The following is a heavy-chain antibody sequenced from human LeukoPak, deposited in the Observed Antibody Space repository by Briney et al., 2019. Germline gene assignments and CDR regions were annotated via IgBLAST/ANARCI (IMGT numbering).Heavy chain of an antibody. CDR1: GYTFTSYG. V-gene: IGHV1-18*01. D-gene: IGHD3-22*01. CDR3: ARDGPDYYDSSGYYFPNDY. Sequence: ASVKVSCKASGYTFTSYGISWVRQAPGQGLEWMGWICAYNGNTNYAQKLQGRVTMTTDTSTSTAYMELRSLRSDDTAVYYCARDGPDYYDSSGYYFPNDYWGQGTLVTVSS. J-gene: IGHJ4*02. CDR2: ICAYNGNT.